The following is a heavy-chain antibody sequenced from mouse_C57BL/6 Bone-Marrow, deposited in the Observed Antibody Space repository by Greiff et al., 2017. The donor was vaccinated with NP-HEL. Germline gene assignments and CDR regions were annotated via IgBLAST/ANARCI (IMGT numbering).Heavy chain of an antibody. Sequence: VKLVESGPGLVQPSQSLSITCTVSGFSLTSYGVHWVRQSPGKGLEWLGVIWSGGSTDYNAAFISRLSISKDNSKSQVFFKMNSLQADDTAIYYCARNLSWYAMDYWGQGTSVTVSS. D-gene: IGHD2-3*01. CDR3: ARNLSWYAMDY. CDR2: IWSGGST. V-gene: IGHV2-2*01. J-gene: IGHJ4*01. CDR1: GFSLTSYG.